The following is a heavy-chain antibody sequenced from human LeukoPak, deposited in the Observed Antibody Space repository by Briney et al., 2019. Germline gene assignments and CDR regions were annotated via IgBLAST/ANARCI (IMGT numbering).Heavy chain of an antibody. D-gene: IGHD4-23*01. J-gene: IGHJ4*02. CDR2: VSGSGGSI. V-gene: IGHV3-23*01. CDR3: AKEGHYGGNFAYFDY. Sequence: GGTLRLSCAASGFTSSSYGMSWVRQAPGKGLEWVSGVSGSGGSIYYADSVEGVFTISRDNSKNTLYVQMNNLRAEDTAVHYCAKEGHYGGNFAYFDYWGQGILVTVSS. CDR1: GFTSSSYG.